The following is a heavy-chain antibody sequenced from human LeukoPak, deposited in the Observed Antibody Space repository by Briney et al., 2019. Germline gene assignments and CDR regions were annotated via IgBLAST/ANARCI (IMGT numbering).Heavy chain of an antibody. V-gene: IGHV3-21*01. J-gene: IGHJ6*03. D-gene: IGHD4-17*01. CDR1: GFTFSSYS. Sequence: PGGSLRLSCAASGFTFSSYSMNWVRQAPGKGLEWVSSISSSSSYIYYADSVKGRFTISRDNAKNSLYLQMNSLRAEDTDVYSCAREGGGTTVSHWYYYYYMDVWGKGTTVTVSS. CDR3: AREGGGTTVSHWYYYYYMDV. CDR2: ISSSSSYI.